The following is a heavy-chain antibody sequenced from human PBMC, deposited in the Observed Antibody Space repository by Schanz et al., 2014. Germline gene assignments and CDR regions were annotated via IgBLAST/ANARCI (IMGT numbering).Heavy chain of an antibody. Sequence: EVQLMESGGGLVKPGGSLRLSCVASGFAFSSFAMTWVRQAPGKGLEWLSYISDSGTYTNYADSVKGRFTISRDNAKNTLYLQMNSLRAEDTAVYYCAKVRYSSGWRGDYFDEWGQGTLVTVAS. J-gene: IGHJ4*02. D-gene: IGHD6-25*01. V-gene: IGHV3-21*05. CDR1: GFAFSSFA. CDR3: AKVRYSSGWRGDYFDE. CDR2: ISDSGTYT.